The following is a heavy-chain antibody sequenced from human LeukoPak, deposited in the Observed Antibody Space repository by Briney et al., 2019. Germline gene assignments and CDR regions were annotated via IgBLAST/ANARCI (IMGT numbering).Heavy chain of an antibody. CDR2: ISAYNGNT. V-gene: IGHV1-18*04. J-gene: IGHJ3*02. D-gene: IGHD4-17*01. CDR1: GYSFTGYY. Sequence: GASVKVSCKASGYSFTGYYMHWARQAPGQGLEYMGWISAYNGNTNYAQKLQGRVTMTTDTSTSTAYMELRSLRSDDTAVYYCARLLSTVTRAFDIWGQGTMVTVSS. CDR3: ARLLSTVTRAFDI.